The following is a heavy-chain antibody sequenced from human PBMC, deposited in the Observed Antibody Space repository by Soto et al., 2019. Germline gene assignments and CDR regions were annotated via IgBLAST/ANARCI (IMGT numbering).Heavy chain of an antibody. D-gene: IGHD3-22*01. CDR1: GYTFTSYG. CDR2: ISAYNGNT. J-gene: IGHJ4*02. V-gene: IGHV1-18*04. CDR3: ARDHRVYYYDSSGYYPLGY. Sequence: QVPLVQSGAEVKKPGASVKVSCKASGYTFTSYGISWVRQAPGQGLEWMGWISAYNGNTNYAQKLQGRVTMTTDTSTSTAYMELRSLRSDDTAVYYCARDHRVYYYDSSGYYPLGYWGQGTLVTVSS.